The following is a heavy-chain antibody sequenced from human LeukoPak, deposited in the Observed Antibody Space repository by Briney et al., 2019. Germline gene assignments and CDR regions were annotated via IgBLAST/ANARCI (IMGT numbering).Heavy chain of an antibody. CDR2: INPSGGST. J-gene: IGHJ3*02. D-gene: IGHD3-9*01. CDR3: ARQDLTGYYTARDAFDI. Sequence: GASVKVSCKASGYTFTSYYMHWVRQAPGQGLEWMGIINPSGGSTSYAQKSQGRVTMTRDTSTSTVYMELSSLRSEDTAVYYCARQDLTGYYTARDAFDIWGQGTMVTVSS. CDR1: GYTFTSYY. V-gene: IGHV1-46*01.